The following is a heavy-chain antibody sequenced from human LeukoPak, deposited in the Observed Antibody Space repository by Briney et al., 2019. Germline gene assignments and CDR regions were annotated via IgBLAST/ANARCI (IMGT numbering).Heavy chain of an antibody. Sequence: PSETLSLTFTVSGGSISSYYWSWIRQPPGKGLEWIGYIYYSGSTNYNPSLKSRVTISVGTSKNQFSLKLSSVTAADTAVYYCARGDYYNDAFDIWGQGTMVTVSS. V-gene: IGHV4-59*01. CDR3: ARGDYYNDAFDI. CDR2: IYYSGST. D-gene: IGHD3-22*01. CDR1: GGSISSYY. J-gene: IGHJ3*02.